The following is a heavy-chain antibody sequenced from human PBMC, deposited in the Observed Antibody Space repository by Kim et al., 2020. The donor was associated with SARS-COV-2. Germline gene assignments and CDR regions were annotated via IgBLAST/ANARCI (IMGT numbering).Heavy chain of an antibody. D-gene: IGHD4-17*01. CDR3: ARAPMTTDYFDY. Sequence: YYNPSLKSRVTISVDTSKNQCSLKLSSVTAADTAVYYCARAPMTTDYFDYWGQGTLVTVSS. J-gene: IGHJ4*02. V-gene: IGHV4-31*02.